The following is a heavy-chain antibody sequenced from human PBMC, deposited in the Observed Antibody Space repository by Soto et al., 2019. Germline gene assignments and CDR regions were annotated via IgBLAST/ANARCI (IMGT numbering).Heavy chain of an antibody. CDR1: GFTFSSYA. Sequence: EVQLLESGGGLVQPGGSLRLSCAASGFTFSSYAMSWVRQAPGKGLEWVSAISGSGGSTYYADSVKGRFTISRDNSKNTLYLQMNSLRAEDTAVYYCARGGYCSGGSCKDAFDIWGQGTMVTVSS. CDR2: ISGSGGST. J-gene: IGHJ3*02. D-gene: IGHD2-15*01. V-gene: IGHV3-23*01. CDR3: ARGGYCSGGSCKDAFDI.